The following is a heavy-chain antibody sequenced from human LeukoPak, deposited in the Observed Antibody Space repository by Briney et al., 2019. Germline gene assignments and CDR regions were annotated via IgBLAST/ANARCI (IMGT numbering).Heavy chain of an antibody. D-gene: IGHD3-16*02. V-gene: IGHV3-30-3*01. CDR2: ISYDGSNK. J-gene: IGHJ4*02. CDR3: ARDAFMIMFGGVIADPFDY. Sequence: GGSLRLSCAASGFTFSSYAMHWVRQAPGKGLEWVAVISYDGSNKYYADSVKGRFTISRDNSKNTLYLQMNSLRAEDTAVYYCARDAFMIMFGGVIADPFDYWGQGTLVTVSS. CDR1: GFTFSSYA.